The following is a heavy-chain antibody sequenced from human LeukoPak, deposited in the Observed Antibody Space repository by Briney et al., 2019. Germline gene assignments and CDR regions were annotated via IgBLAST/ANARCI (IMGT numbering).Heavy chain of an antibody. D-gene: IGHD1-26*01. J-gene: IGHJ6*02. Sequence: PGGSLRLSCAASGFTFSGYGMHWVRQAPGKGLEWVTVIWSDGSNKYYADSVKGRFTISRDNAKNSLYLQMNSLRAEDTAVYYCARHRIVGATDGMDVWGQGTTVTVSS. CDR1: GFTFSGYG. V-gene: IGHV3-33*01. CDR3: ARHRIVGATDGMDV. CDR2: IWSDGSNK.